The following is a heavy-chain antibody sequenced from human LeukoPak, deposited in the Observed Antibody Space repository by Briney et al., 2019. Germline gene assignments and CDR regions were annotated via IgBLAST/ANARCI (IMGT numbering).Heavy chain of an antibody. D-gene: IGHD3-9*01. J-gene: IGHJ4*02. CDR3: ASAQSDVYYDILTGYYQGYYFDY. Sequence: PSQTLSLTCTVSGGSISSGDYYWSWIRQPPGKGLEWIGYIYYSGSTYYNPSLKSRVTISVDTSKNQFSLKLSSVTAADTAVYYCASAQSDVYYDILTGYYQGYYFDYWGQGTLVTVSS. V-gene: IGHV4-30-4*01. CDR1: GGSISSGDYY. CDR2: IYYSGST.